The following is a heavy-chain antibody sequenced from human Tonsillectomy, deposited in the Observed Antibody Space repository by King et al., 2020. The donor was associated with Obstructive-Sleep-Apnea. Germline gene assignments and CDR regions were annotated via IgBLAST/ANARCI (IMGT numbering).Heavy chain of an antibody. CDR2: IYYSGST. CDR3: ARERREWEPNVGYYYYGLDV. J-gene: IGHJ6*02. D-gene: IGHD1-26*01. CDR1: GGSISNYY. V-gene: IGHV4-59*01. Sequence: VQLQESGPGLVKPSETLSLTCTVSGGSISNYYWNWIRQPPGKGLEWIGYIYYSGSTNYNPSLKSRVTISVDTSKNQFSLKLSSLTAADTAIYYCARERREWEPNVGYYYYGLDVWGQGTTVTVSS.